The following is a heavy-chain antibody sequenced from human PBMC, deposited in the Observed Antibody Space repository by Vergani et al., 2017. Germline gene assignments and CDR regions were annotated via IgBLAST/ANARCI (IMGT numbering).Heavy chain of an antibody. D-gene: IGHD1-26*01. CDR2: IYSSGST. J-gene: IGHJ3*02. V-gene: IGHV4-61*02. CDR3: ARGTFLHAFDN. Sequence: QVQLQESGPGLLKPSQTLSLTCSVAGDSISSGNYYWNWIRQPAGKGLEWMVRIYSSGSTSYNPSIKSRITMSLDTSKNQFSLSLSSVTAADTAVYYCARGTFLHAFDNWGQGRVVTVSS. CDR1: GDSISSGNYY.